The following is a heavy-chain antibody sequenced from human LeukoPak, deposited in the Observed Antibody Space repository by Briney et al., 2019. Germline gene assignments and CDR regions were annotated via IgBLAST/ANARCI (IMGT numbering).Heavy chain of an antibody. CDR2: IYYSGST. CDR3: ARGLTGAVGYFDY. J-gene: IGHJ4*02. D-gene: IGHD3-9*01. CDR1: GGSISSYY. Sequence: PSETLSLTCTVSGGSISSYYWSWIRQPPGKGLEWIGYIYYSGSTNYNPSLKSRVTISVDTSKNQFSLKLSSVTAADTAVYYCARGLTGAVGYFDYWGQGTLVTVSS. V-gene: IGHV4-59*01.